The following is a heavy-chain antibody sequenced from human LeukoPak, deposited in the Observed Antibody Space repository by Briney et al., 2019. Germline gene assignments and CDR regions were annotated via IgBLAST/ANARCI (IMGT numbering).Heavy chain of an antibody. Sequence: GGSLRLSCAASGFTFSRYWMSWVRQAPGKGLEWVANIKQDGSEKYYVDSVKGRFTISRDNAKNSLYLEMNSLRAEDTAVYYCAKQAVAGIFSDYWGQGTLVSVSS. D-gene: IGHD6-19*01. CDR3: AKQAVAGIFSDY. CDR1: GFTFSRYW. J-gene: IGHJ4*02. CDR2: IKQDGSEK. V-gene: IGHV3-7*01.